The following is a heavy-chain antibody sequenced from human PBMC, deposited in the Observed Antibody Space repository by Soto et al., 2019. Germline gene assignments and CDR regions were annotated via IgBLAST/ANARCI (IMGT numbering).Heavy chain of an antibody. V-gene: IGHV1-46*01. Sequence: ASVKVSCKASGYSFTSYYIHWVRQAPGQGLEWMGVIDPGGGSTTHAQKFQGRVTMTRDTSTSTVYMELSSLRSDDTAVYYCARASGSSYWFDPWGQGTLVTVSS. J-gene: IGHJ5*02. CDR1: GYSFTSYY. CDR3: ARASGSSYWFDP. CDR2: IDPGGGST. D-gene: IGHD1-26*01.